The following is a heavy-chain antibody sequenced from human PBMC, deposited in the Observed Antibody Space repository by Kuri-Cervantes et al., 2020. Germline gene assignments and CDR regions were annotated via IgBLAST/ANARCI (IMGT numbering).Heavy chain of an antibody. V-gene: IGHV3-64*02. Sequence: GESLKISCAASGFTFSSYAMHWVRQAPGKGLEYVSAISSNGGSTYYADSVKGRFTISRDNSKNTLYLQMGSLRAEDMAVYYCARVGAYYYYYMDVWGKGTTVTVSS. CDR3: ARVGAYYYYYMDV. CDR1: GFTFSSYA. D-gene: IGHD3-16*01. CDR2: ISSNGGST. J-gene: IGHJ6*03.